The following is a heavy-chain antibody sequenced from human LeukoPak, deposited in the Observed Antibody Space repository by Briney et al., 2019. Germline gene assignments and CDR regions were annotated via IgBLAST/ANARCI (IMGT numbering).Heavy chain of an antibody. Sequence: SETLSLTCTVSGGSISSGGYYWSWIRQHPGKGLEWTGYIYYSGSTYYNPSLKSRVTISVDTSKNQFSLKLSSVTAADTAVYYCARDGSYSGYDSRAFDIWGQGTMVTVSS. J-gene: IGHJ3*02. CDR2: IYYSGST. V-gene: IGHV4-31*03. D-gene: IGHD5-12*01. CDR1: GGSISSGGYY. CDR3: ARDGSYSGYDSRAFDI.